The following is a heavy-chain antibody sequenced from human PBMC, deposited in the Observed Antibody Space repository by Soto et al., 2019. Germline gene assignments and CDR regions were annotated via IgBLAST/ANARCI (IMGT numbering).Heavy chain of an antibody. CDR3: ARDHYCSGGSCYSGGTYYYGMDV. CDR1: GGTFSSYA. J-gene: IGHJ6*02. V-gene: IGHV1-69*13. CDR2: IIPIFGTA. Sequence: ASVKVSCKASGGTFSSYAISWVRQAPGQGLEWMGGIIPIFGTANYAQKFQGRVTVTADESTSTAYMELSSLRSEDTAVYYCARDHYCSGGSCYSGGTYYYGMDVWGQGTTVTVSS. D-gene: IGHD2-15*01.